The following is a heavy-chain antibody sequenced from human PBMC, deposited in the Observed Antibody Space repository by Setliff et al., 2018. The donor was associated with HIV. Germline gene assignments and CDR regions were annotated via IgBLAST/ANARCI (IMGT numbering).Heavy chain of an antibody. CDR1: GYTFTSYA. CDR2: INTNTGSP. Sequence: WASVKVSCKASGYTFTSYAMNWVRQAPGQGLEWMGWINTNTGSPTYAQGFTGRFVFSLDTSVSTAYLQISSLKAEDTAVYYCARKGRYYGSGSYSFDYWGQGTPVTVCS. CDR3: ARKGRYYGSGSYSFDY. V-gene: IGHV7-4-1*02. J-gene: IGHJ4*02. D-gene: IGHD3-10*01.